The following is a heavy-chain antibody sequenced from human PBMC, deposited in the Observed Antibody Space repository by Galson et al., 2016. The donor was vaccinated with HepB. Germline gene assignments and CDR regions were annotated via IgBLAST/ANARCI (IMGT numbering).Heavy chain of an antibody. J-gene: IGHJ4*02. Sequence: AVSGFPFGAFDMNWVRQAPGKGLEWIAFIRSTSSAIYYADSVKGRFTVSRDNAKNSLYLQVNGLRDDDTAVYYCARDLFDSGSDFWGQGTLVTVSS. CDR2: IRSTSSAI. CDR3: ARDLFDSGSDF. D-gene: IGHD2-15*01. CDR1: GFPFGAFD. V-gene: IGHV3-48*02.